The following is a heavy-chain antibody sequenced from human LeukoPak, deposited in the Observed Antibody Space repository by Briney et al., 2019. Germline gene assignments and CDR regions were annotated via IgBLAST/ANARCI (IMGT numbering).Heavy chain of an antibody. CDR2: IIPIFGTA. D-gene: IGHD3-10*01. J-gene: IGHJ3*02. CDR1: GGTFSSYA. CDR3: ARTTVRGVIIDAFDI. V-gene: IGHV1-69*13. Sequence: ASVKVSCKASGGTFSSYAISWVRQAPGQGLEWMGGIIPIFGTANDAQKFHRRVTITADESTSTAYMELSSMRSEDTAVYYCARTTVRGVIIDAFDIWGQGTMVTVSS.